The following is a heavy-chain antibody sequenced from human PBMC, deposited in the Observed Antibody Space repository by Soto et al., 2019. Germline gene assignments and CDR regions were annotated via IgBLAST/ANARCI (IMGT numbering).Heavy chain of an antibody. J-gene: IGHJ3*02. CDR3: ARDEEYYGSGRYAFDI. D-gene: IGHD3-10*01. V-gene: IGHV1-18*01. CDR2: ISAYNGNT. CDR1: GYTFTSYC. Sequence: ASVKVSCKASGYTFTSYCISWVRQAPGQGLEWMGWISAYNGNTNYAQKLQGRVTMTTDTSTSTAYMELRSLRSDDTAVYYCARDEEYYGSGRYAFDIWGQGTMVTVSS.